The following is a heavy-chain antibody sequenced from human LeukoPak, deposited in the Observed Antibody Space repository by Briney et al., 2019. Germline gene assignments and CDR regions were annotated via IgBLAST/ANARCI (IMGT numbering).Heavy chain of an antibody. V-gene: IGHV1-2*02. CDR3: ASNIAVSLDGFDP. D-gene: IGHD6-19*01. J-gene: IGHJ5*02. CDR1: GYTFTNYY. CDR2: VNPRSGDT. Sequence: ASVRVSCKGSGYTFTNYYTHWVRQAPGQGLVWMGRVNPRSGDTKYAHDFEGRVFMTRDTSISTAFMEVRGLRPDDTAVYFCASNIAVSLDGFDPWGQGTLVTVSS.